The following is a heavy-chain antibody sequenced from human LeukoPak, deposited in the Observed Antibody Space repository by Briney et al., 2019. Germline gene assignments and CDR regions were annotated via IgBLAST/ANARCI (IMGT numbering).Heavy chain of an antibody. V-gene: IGHV3-30*04. CDR3: ASPPRMYYYDSSGYYYPFDY. D-gene: IGHD3-22*01. Sequence: PGGSLRLSCAASGFTFSSYAMHWVRQAPGKGLEWVAVISYDGSNKYYADSVKGRFTISRDNSKNTLYLQMNSLRAEDTAVYYCASPPRMYYYDSSGYYYPFDYWGQGTLVTVSS. CDR1: GFTFSSYA. J-gene: IGHJ4*02. CDR2: ISYDGSNK.